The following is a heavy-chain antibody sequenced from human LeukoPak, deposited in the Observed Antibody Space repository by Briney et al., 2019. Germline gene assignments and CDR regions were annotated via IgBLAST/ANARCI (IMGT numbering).Heavy chain of an antibody. CDR2: ISADGPT. J-gene: IGHJ4*02. V-gene: IGHV3-23*01. D-gene: IGHD6-19*01. Sequence: PGGSLRLSCAASGFTFSSSPMSWVRQAPGKGLDWVSSISADGPTYYADSVKGRFTISRDNSKNTLYLQMNSLRAEDTAVYYCAKGAVAGLDYWGQGTLVTVSS. CDR1: GFTFSSSP. CDR3: AKGAVAGLDY.